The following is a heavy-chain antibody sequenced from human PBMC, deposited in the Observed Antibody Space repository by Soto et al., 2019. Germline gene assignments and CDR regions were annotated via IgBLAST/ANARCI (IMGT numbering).Heavy chain of an antibody. V-gene: IGHV4-59*01. CDR2: IYYSGST. J-gene: IGHJ6*02. Sequence: LALSFPGSGGSISSYYWSWIRQPPGKGLELIGYIYYSGSTNYNPSLKSRVTISVDTSKNQFSLKLSSVTAADTAVYYCARNVSAEMEDRGQRTTVTVSS. CDR1: GGSISSYY. CDR3: ARNVSAEMED.